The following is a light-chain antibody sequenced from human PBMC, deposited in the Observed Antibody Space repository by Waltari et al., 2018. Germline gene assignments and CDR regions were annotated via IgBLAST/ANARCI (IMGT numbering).Light chain of an antibody. CDR2: GAS. CDR3: QQTYRGPRT. J-gene: IGKJ1*01. Sequence: QMTQYPSFLSAFVGYRVTITCRTSQNITKYLNWYQQQPGQAPRLLIYGASNLHRGVPSRFSGSGSGSDFTLTISSLQPEDFATYYCQQTYRGPRTFGQGTKVDLK. CDR1: QNITKY. V-gene: IGKV1-39*01.